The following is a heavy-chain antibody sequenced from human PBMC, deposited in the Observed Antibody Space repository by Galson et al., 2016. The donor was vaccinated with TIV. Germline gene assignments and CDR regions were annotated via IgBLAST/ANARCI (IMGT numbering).Heavy chain of an antibody. CDR3: ARGKGSSGYYYSYYYMDV. CDR1: GGTFSSYA. D-gene: IGHD3-22*01. CDR2: IIGMFGTT. V-gene: IGHV1-69*13. J-gene: IGHJ6*03. Sequence: SVKVSCKASGGTFSSYAFSWVRQAPGQGLEWMGRIIGMFGTTNYAQKFQGRVTITADELTSTAYMELSSVTAADTAVYYCARGKGSSGYYYSYYYMDVWGKGTTVTVSS.